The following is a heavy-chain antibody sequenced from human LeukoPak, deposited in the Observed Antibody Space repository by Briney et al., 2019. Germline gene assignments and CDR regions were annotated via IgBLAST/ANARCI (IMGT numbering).Heavy chain of an antibody. V-gene: IGHV4-34*01. CDR1: GGPFSGYY. J-gene: IGHJ6*03. CDR3: ARARITIFGVATYYMDV. Sequence: PSETLSLTCAVYGGPFSGYYWSWIRQPPGKGLEWIGEINHSGSTNYNPSLKSRVTISVDTSKNQFSLKLSSVTAADTAVYYCARARITIFGVATYYMDVWGKGTTVTVSS. D-gene: IGHD3-3*01. CDR2: INHSGST.